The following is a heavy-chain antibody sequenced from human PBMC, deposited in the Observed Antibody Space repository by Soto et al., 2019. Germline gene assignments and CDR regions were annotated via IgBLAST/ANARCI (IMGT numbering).Heavy chain of an antibody. CDR2: VSHDGRNT. V-gene: IGHV3-30*18. J-gene: IGHJ4*02. CDR3: AKGGRQWLVTSDFNY. Sequence: VQLVESGGGVVQPGRSLRLSCAASGFTFSDYAMHWVRHAPGKGLEWVAVVSHDGRNTHYADSVKGRFTISRDSSKNTVSLEMTSLSAEDTAVYYCAKGGRQWLVTSDFNYWGQGALATVSS. D-gene: IGHD6-19*01. CDR1: GFTFSDYA.